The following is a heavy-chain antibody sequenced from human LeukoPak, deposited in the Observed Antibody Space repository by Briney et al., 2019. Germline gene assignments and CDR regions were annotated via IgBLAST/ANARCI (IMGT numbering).Heavy chain of an antibody. J-gene: IGHJ4*02. CDR3: ARDSEVRRNLWHY. V-gene: IGHV1-69*13. Sequence: SVKVSCSASGYTFTSHAISWVRQAPGQGLEWMGGLMPIFGAPNYAQRFQGRVRSTADESTSTVYMELRSLRFEDTAVYYCARDSEVRRNLWHYWGQGTLVTVSS. CDR2: LMPIFGAP. CDR1: GYTFTSHA. D-gene: IGHD3-10*01.